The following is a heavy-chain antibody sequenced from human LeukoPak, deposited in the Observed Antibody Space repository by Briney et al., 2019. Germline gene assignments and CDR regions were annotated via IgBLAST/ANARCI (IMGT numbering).Heavy chain of an antibody. V-gene: IGHV4-39*07. Sequence: SETLSLTCTVSGGSISSSSYYWGWIRQPPGKGLEWIGSIYYSGSTYYNPSLKSRVTISVDTSKNQFSLKLSSVTAADTAVYYCASGYSSGSLRWAFDIWGQGTMVTVSS. CDR1: GGSISSSSYY. CDR2: IYYSGST. J-gene: IGHJ3*02. D-gene: IGHD6-19*01. CDR3: ASGYSSGSLRWAFDI.